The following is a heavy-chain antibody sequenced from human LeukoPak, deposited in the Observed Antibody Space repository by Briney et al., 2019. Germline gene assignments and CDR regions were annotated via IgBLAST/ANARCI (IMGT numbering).Heavy chain of an antibody. V-gene: IGHV4-30-2*01. CDR1: GGSISSGGYS. J-gene: IGHJ3*02. D-gene: IGHD2-2*01. Sequence: SQTLSLTCAVSGGSISSGGYSWSWIRQPPGKGLEWIGYIYHSGSTYYNPSLKSRVTISVDRSKSQFSLKLSSVTAADTAVYYCARGYCSSTSCYGPAFDIWGQGTMVTVSS. CDR2: IYHSGST. CDR3: ARGYCSSTSCYGPAFDI.